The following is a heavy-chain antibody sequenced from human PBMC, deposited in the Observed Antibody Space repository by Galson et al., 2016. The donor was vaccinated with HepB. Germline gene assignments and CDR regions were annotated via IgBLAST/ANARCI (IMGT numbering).Heavy chain of an antibody. CDR2: ISGSGGST. CDR3: ASGGGSNLGYDGVLYYGMDV. Sequence: SLRLSCAASGFTFSTYPMTWVRQAPGKGLEWVSGISGSGGSTFYPDSVKGRCPISRDNSKNTLFLRMKSLRDEDTAVYYCASGGGSNLGYDGVLYYGMDVWGPGTTVAVSS. J-gene: IGHJ6*02. D-gene: IGHD5-12*01. V-gene: IGHV3-23*01. CDR1: GFTFSTYP.